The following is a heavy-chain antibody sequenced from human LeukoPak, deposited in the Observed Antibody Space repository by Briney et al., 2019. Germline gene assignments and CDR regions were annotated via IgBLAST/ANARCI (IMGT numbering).Heavy chain of an antibody. CDR3: ARGDGVYDYVWGRSY. CDR1: GFIFSDYY. J-gene: IGHJ4*02. Sequence: GGSLRLSCAASGFIFSDYYMVWIRQAPGKGLEWVAYISSGGDTFFYADSVKGRFTISRDNSGDSLYLQMSSLGADDTAVYYCARGDGVYDYVWGRSYWGQGTLVTVSS. V-gene: IGHV3-11*01. CDR2: ISSGGDTF. D-gene: IGHD3-16*01.